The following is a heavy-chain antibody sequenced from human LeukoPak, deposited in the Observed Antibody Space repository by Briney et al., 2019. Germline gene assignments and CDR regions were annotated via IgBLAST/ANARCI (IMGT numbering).Heavy chain of an antibody. V-gene: IGHV1-3*01. Sequence: ASVKVSCKASGYTFTSYAMHWVRQAPGQRLEWMGWINAGNGNTKHSQNFQGRVTFTRDTSASTAYMELSSLRSEDTAVYYCARPIGYSSGGFDLWGRGTLVTVSS. J-gene: IGHJ2*01. CDR2: INAGNGNT. D-gene: IGHD6-19*01. CDR3: ARPIGYSSGGFDL. CDR1: GYTFTSYA.